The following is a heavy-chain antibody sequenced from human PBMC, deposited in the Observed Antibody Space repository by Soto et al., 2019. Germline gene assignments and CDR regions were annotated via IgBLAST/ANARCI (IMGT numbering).Heavy chain of an antibody. CDR1: GYTLTELS. D-gene: IGHD3-22*01. CDR3: ATEKYYYDSSGYTSDAFDI. Sequence: ASVKVSCKVSGYTLTELSMHWVRQAPGKGLEWMGGFDPEDGETIYAQKFQGRVTMTEDTSTDTAYMELSSLRSEDTAVYYCATEKYYYDSSGYTSDAFDIWGQGTMVTVS. CDR2: FDPEDGET. J-gene: IGHJ3*02. V-gene: IGHV1-24*01.